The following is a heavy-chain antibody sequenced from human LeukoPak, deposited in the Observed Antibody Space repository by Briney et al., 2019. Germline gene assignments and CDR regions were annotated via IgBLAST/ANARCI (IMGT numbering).Heavy chain of an antibody. D-gene: IGHD3-16*01. J-gene: IGHJ4*02. CDR2: IKEDGSEK. CDR3: ASNWGCYPDC. CDR1: GFTFSNYW. V-gene: IGHV3-7*01. Sequence: GGSLRLSCAASGFTFSNYWMTWVRQAPGKGLEWVANIKEDGSEKFYVDSVKGRFSISRDNAKNSLYLQMNNLRADDTALYFCASNWGCYPDCWGQGALVTVSS.